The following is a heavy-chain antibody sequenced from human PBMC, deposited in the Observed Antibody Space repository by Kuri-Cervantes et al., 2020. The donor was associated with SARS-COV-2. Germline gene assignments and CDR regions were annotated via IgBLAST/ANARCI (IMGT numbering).Heavy chain of an antibody. D-gene: IGHD3-10*01. CDR2: INHSGST. CDR3: ARGRVRVWFGELLIGSYYFDY. CDR1: GGSFSGYY. V-gene: IGHV4-34*01. J-gene: IGHJ4*02. Sequence: SETLSLTCAVYGGSFSGYYWSWIRQPPGKGLGWIGEINHSGSTNYNPSLKSRVTISVDTSKNQFSLKLSSVTAADTAVYYCARGRVRVWFGELLIGSYYFDYWGQGTLVTVSS.